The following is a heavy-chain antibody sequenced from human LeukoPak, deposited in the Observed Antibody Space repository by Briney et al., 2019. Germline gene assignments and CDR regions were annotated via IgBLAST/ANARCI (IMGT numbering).Heavy chain of an antibody. CDR3: ARELLGHNSNSDY. CDR1: GYTFTSYY. J-gene: IGHJ4*02. V-gene: IGHV1-69*13. Sequence: SVKVSCKASGYTFTSYYMHWVRQAPGQGLEWMGGIIPIFGTANYAQKFQGRVTITADESTSTAYMELSSLRSEDTAVYYCARELLGHNSNSDYWGQGTLVTVSS. D-gene: IGHD4-11*01. CDR2: IIPIFGTA.